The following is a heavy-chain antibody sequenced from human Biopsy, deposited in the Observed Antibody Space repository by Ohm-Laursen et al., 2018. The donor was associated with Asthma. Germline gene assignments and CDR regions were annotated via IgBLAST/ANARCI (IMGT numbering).Heavy chain of an antibody. J-gene: IGHJ5*01. CDR2: IFYTGST. V-gene: IGHV4-38-2*02. D-gene: IGHD1-1*01. Sequence: GTLSLTCTVSSASIRSTNYWAWIRQPPGERLEWVGSIFYTGSTFYHQSLKNRLSLTVDTSRNQFSLRQRSVTAADTAVYYCGRHGSGNGWHDTYSWFDPWGQGSQVTVSS. CDR1: SASIRSTNY. CDR3: GRHGSGNGWHDTYSWFDP.